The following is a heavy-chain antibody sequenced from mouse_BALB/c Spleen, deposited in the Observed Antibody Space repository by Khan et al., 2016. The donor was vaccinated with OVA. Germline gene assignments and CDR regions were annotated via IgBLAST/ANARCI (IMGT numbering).Heavy chain of an antibody. CDR1: GFNIKDTY. Sequence: VQLQQSGAELVKPGASVKLSCSASGFNIKDTYIHWMKQRPEQGLEWIGRIDPPNDDSKYGPKFQAKATLTADTSSNTAYLQLSSLTSEDTAVDYCATLYANPFAFWGQGTMVSVSA. CDR3: ATLYANPFAF. D-gene: IGHD2-1*01. V-gene: IGHV14-3*02. CDR2: IDPPNDDS. J-gene: IGHJ3*01.